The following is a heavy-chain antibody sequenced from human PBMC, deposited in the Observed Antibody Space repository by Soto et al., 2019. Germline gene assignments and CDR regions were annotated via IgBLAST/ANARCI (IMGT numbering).Heavy chain of an antibody. CDR3: TRDGDTKLRYFDWLTYYYYGMDV. CDR1: GFTFGDYA. CDR2: IRSKAYGGTT. D-gene: IGHD3-9*01. J-gene: IGHJ6*02. Sequence: GSLRLSCTASGFTFGDYAMSWFRQAPGKGLEWVGFIRSKAYGGTTEYAASVKGRFTTSRDDSKSIAYLQMNSLKTEDTAVYYCTRDGDTKLRYFDWLTYYYYGMDVWGQGTTVTVSS. V-gene: IGHV3-49*03.